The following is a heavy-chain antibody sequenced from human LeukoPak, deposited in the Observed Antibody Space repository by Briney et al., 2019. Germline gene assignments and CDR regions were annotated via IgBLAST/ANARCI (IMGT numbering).Heavy chain of an antibody. CDR1: DGSFSGYY. Sequence: SETLSLTCAVYDGSFSGYYWSWIRQPPGKGLEWIGYIYYSGSTNYNPSLKSRVTISVDTSKNQFSLKLSPVTAADTAVYYCARVPMVRGASAFDIWGQGTMVTVSS. D-gene: IGHD3-10*01. V-gene: IGHV4-59*01. CDR2: IYYSGST. J-gene: IGHJ3*02. CDR3: ARVPMVRGASAFDI.